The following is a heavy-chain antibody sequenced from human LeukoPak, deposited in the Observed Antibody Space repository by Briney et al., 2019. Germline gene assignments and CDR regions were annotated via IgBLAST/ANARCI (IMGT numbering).Heavy chain of an antibody. J-gene: IGHJ5*02. CDR2: IIPIFGTP. CDR1: GDTFTSYA. CDR3: ARDAPPGVRGVIRWFDP. Sequence: SVKVSCKASGDTFTSYAISWVRQAPGQGLEWMGRIIPIFGTPNYAQKFQGRVTITTNESTSTAYMELSSLRSEDTAVYYCARDAPPGVRGVIRWFDPWGQGTLVTVSS. D-gene: IGHD3-10*01. V-gene: IGHV1-69*05.